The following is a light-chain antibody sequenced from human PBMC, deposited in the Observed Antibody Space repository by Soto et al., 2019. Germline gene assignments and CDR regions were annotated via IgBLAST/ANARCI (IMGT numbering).Light chain of an antibody. V-gene: IGLV2-14*01. CDR1: NSDLGGYNY. CDR2: EVS. J-gene: IGLJ1*01. CDR3: SSYTSSGTLV. Sequence: QSVLTQPASVSGSPGQSITVSCTGTNSDLGGYNYVSWYQHHPGKAHKLMIYEVSNRPSGVSNRFSGSKSGNTASLAISRLQAEDEADYYCSSYTSSGTLVFGTGTKVTVL.